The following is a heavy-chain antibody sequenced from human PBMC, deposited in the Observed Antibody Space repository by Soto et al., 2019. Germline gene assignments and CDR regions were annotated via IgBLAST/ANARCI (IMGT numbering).Heavy chain of an antibody. CDR1: GFTFSSYS. Sequence: EVQLVESGGGLVQPGGSLRLSCAASGFTFSSYSINWVRQAPGKGLEWVAYISSSSSPIYYADSVKGRFTISRDNAKNSLYQQMNSLRDEDTAVYYCARDSYGDYLFDYWGQGTLVTVSS. CDR3: ARDSYGDYLFDY. CDR2: ISSSSSPI. D-gene: IGHD4-17*01. J-gene: IGHJ4*02. V-gene: IGHV3-48*02.